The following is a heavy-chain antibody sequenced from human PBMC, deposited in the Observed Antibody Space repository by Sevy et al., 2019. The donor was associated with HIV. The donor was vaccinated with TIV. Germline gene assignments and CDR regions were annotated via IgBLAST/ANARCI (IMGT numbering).Heavy chain of an antibody. Sequence: GGYLRLSCAAYGFTFSIYGMHWVRQAPGKGLEWVAVIWNDRSNKHYADSVKGRFTISRDNAKNTLYLQMNSLRVEDTAVYYCASLPNNYYDISGASGDDAFDIWGHGTRVTVSS. CDR2: IWNDRSNK. CDR1: GFTFSIYG. V-gene: IGHV3-33*01. J-gene: IGHJ3*02. D-gene: IGHD3-22*01. CDR3: ASLPNNYYDISGASGDDAFDI.